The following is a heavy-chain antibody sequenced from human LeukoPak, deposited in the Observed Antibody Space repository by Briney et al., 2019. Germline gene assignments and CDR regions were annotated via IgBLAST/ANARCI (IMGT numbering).Heavy chain of an antibody. J-gene: IGHJ5*02. Sequence: SVKVSCKASGYTFTSYYMHWVRQAPRQGLEWMGIINPSGGSTSYAQKFQGRVTMTRDTSTSTVYMELSSLRSEDTAVYYCAREDYYGSGSSLNWFDPWGQGTLVTVSS. CDR2: INPSGGST. D-gene: IGHD3-10*01. CDR1: GYTFTSYY. V-gene: IGHV1-46*01. CDR3: AREDYYGSGSSLNWFDP.